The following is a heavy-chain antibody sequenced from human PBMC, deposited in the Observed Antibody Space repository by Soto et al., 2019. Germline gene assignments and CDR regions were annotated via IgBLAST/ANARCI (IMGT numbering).Heavy chain of an antibody. J-gene: IGHJ3*02. CDR3: ARGQPAYCSSTSCYVAFDI. D-gene: IGHD2-2*01. Sequence: QVQLQESGPGLVKPSQTLSLTCTVSGGSISSGGYYWSWIRQHPGKGLEWIGYIYYSGSTYYNPSLKSRVTITVDTSKHQFSLKLSSVTAADTAVYYCARGQPAYCSSTSCYVAFDIWGQGTMVTVSS. CDR2: IYYSGST. V-gene: IGHV4-31*03. CDR1: GGSISSGGYY.